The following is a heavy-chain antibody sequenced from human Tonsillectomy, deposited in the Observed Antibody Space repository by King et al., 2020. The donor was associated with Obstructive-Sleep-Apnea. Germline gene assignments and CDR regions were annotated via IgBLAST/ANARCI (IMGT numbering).Heavy chain of an antibody. CDR2: IYYSGST. Sequence: QLQESGPGLVKPSETLSLTCTVSGGSISSGTYYWGWIRQPPGKGLEWIGNIYYSGSTYYNPSLKSRGTISVDTSKNQFSLKLRSVTAADTAVYYCAGVEFGKLYNDYWGQGTLVTVSS. J-gene: IGHJ4*02. CDR3: AGVEFGKLYNDY. D-gene: IGHD3-10*01. CDR1: GGSISSGTYY. V-gene: IGHV4-39*07.